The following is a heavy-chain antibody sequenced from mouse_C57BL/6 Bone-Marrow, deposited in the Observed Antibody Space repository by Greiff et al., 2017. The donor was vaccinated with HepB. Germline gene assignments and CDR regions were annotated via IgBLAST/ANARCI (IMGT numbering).Heavy chain of an antibody. V-gene: IGHV1-82*01. D-gene: IGHD3-1*01. CDR3: ARPSDYFDY. CDR2: IYPGDGDT. Sequence: VQLEESGPELVKPGASVKISCKASGYAFSSSWMNWVKQRPGKGLEWIGRIYPGDGDTNYNGKFKGKATLTADTSSSTAYMQLSSLTSGDSAVYFCARPSDYFDYWGQDTTLTVSS. J-gene: IGHJ2*01. CDR1: GYAFSSSW.